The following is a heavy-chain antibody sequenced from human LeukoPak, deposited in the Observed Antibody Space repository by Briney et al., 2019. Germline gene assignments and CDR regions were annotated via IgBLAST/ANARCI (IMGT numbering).Heavy chain of an antibody. CDR1: GGSISSNY. J-gene: IGHJ4*02. CDR2: IYYSGSH. V-gene: IGHV4-59*01. D-gene: IGHD5-18*01. Sequence: SETLSLTCTVSGGSISSNYWSWIRQPPGKGMEWIGYIYYSGSHNYHPSLKSRVTISVDPSKNQFSLKLSSVTAADTAVYYCARSIGSYGIDPFVYWGQGTLVTVSS. CDR3: ARSIGSYGIDPFVY.